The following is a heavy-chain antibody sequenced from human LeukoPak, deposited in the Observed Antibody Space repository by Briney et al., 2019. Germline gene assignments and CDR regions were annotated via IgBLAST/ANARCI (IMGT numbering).Heavy chain of an antibody. CDR1: GGSISSYY. CDR3: ARGRIARLPYFDY. Sequence: SETLSLTCTVSGGSISSYYWSWIRQPPGKGLEWIGYIYYSGSTNYKPSLKSRVTISVETSKNQFSLKLRSVTAADTAVYYCARGRIARLPYFDYWGQGTLVTVSS. CDR2: IYYSGST. J-gene: IGHJ4*02. D-gene: IGHD5-18*01. V-gene: IGHV4-59*01.